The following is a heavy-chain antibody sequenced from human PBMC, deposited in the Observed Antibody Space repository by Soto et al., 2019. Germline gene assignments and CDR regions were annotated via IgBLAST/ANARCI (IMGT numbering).Heavy chain of an antibody. CDR1: GFTFSSYW. D-gene: IGHD5-12*01. Sequence: PGGSLRLSCAASGFTFSSYWMHWVRQAPGKGLVWVSRINSDGSSTSYADSVKGRFTISRDNAKNTLYLQMNSLRAEDTAVYYCWLSDPPDYYYGMDVWGQGTTVTVSS. V-gene: IGHV3-74*01. CDR2: INSDGSST. J-gene: IGHJ6*02. CDR3: WLSDPPDYYYGMDV.